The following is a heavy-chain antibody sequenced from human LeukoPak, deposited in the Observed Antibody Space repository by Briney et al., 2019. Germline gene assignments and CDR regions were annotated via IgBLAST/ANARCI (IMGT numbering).Heavy chain of an antibody. V-gene: IGHV4-4*07. Sequence: SETLSLTCTVSGGSISSYYWSWIRQPAGKGLEWIGRIYTSGSTNYNPSLKSRVTISIDTSKNQFSLKLNSVAAADTAVYYCARDRGYSYAFDYWGQGPMDTVSS. D-gene: IGHD5-18*01. CDR3: ARDRGYSYAFDY. J-gene: IGHJ4*02. CDR2: IYTSGST. CDR1: GGSISSYY.